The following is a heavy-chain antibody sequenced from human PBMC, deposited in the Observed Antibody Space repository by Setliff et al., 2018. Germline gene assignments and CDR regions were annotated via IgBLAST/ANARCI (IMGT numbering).Heavy chain of an antibody. D-gene: IGHD2-15*01. CDR3: ARVVGADGIGIDY. CDR1: GYRFTNYW. Sequence: TGESLKISCKGSGYRFTNYWIGWVRQMPGKGLEWMGIIYPGDSDTRYSPSFQGQVTISADKSISTAYLQWSSLRASGTATYYCARVVGADGIGIDYWGQGTVVTVSS. J-gene: IGHJ4*02. V-gene: IGHV5-51*01. CDR2: IYPGDSDT.